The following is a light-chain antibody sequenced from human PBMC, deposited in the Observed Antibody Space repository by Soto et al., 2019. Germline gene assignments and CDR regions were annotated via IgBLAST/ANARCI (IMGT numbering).Light chain of an antibody. CDR2: EVS. Sequence: QSVLTQPASVSGSPGQWITITCTGSSSDIGDYDYVSWYQQHPGKAPKVLISEVSNRPSGVSNRFSGSKSGNTASLTISGLQAEDEADYYCNSYATGNTRVFGTGTKVTVL. CDR1: SSDIGDYDY. CDR3: NSYATGNTRV. J-gene: IGLJ1*01. V-gene: IGLV2-14*01.